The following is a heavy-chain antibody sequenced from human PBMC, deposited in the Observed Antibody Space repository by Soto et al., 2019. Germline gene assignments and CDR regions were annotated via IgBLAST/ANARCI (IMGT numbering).Heavy chain of an antibody. D-gene: IGHD3-22*01. J-gene: IGHJ5*02. CDR1: GFTFSSYS. Sequence: GGFLRLSCAASGFTFSSYSMNWVRQAPGKGLEWVSYISSSSSTIYYADSVKGRFTISRDNAKNSLYLQMNSLRDEDTAVYYCARDFYYDSSGYNPPWGQGTLVTVSS. CDR2: ISSSSSTI. CDR3: ARDFYYDSSGYNPP. V-gene: IGHV3-48*02.